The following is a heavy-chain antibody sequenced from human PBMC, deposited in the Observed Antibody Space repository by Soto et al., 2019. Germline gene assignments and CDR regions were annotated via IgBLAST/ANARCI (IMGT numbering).Heavy chain of an antibody. Sequence: PGGSLRLSCTTSGFTFNTYNMNWVRQDPGMGLEGVSSISDVSDYKFYADSVEGRFSISRDNPSKSLFLQMNGLRAEDTAIYYCARDVDDGFDIWGQGTMVTVSS. CDR3: ARDVDDGFDI. J-gene: IGHJ3*02. V-gene: IGHV3-21*04. CDR1: GFTFNTYN. CDR2: ISDVSDYK.